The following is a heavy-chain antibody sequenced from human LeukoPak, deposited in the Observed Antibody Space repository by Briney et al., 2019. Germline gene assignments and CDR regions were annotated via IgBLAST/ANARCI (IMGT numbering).Heavy chain of an antibody. CDR3: ARVGTLWEGDSGSYIFDY. D-gene: IGHD1-26*01. CDR2: ISSSGSTI. J-gene: IGHJ4*02. Sequence: GGSLRLSCAASGFTFSSYEMNWVRQAPGKGLEWVSYISSSGSTIYYADSVKGRFTISRDNAKNSLYLQMNSLRAEDTAVYYCARVGTLWEGDSGSYIFDYWGQGTLVTVSS. V-gene: IGHV3-48*03. CDR1: GFTFSSYE.